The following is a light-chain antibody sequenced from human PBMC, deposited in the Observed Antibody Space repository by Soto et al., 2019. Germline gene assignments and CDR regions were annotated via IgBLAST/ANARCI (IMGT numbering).Light chain of an antibody. CDR2: EGX. CDR1: SSDVGSYNL. J-gene: IGLJ2*01. Sequence: QSALTQPASVSGSPGQSITISCTGTSSDVGSYNLVSWYQQHPGKAPKLMIYEGXXXXXXXXXXXXXSKSGNTASLTISGXXAEDEAXXYCCSYAGSSTFSVVFGGGTKLTVL. CDR3: CSYAGSSTFSVV. V-gene: IGLV2-23*03.